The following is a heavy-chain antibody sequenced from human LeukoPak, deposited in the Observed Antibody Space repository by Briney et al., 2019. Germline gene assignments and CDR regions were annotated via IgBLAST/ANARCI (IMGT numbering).Heavy chain of an antibody. CDR3: AFWSGYYSGSGEYN. V-gene: IGHV4-39*07. CDR2: IYYDGTT. D-gene: IGHD3-3*01. J-gene: IGHJ4*02. Sequence: ASETLSLTCTVSGGSISGSSYYLAWIRQPPGKGLEWIGGIYYDGTTYYNPFLKSQVTISVDTSKNQFSLKLSSVTAADTAVYYCAFWSGYYSGSGEYNWGQGTLVTVSS. CDR1: GGSISGSSYY.